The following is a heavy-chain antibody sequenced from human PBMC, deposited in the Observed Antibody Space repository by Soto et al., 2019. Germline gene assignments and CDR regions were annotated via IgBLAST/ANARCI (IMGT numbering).Heavy chain of an antibody. D-gene: IGHD2-8*01. CDR3: ARQVVRVYARWDKWFNP. CDR1: GGSISSYY. V-gene: IGHV4-59*08. J-gene: IGHJ5*02. Sequence: SETLSLTCTVSGGSISSYYWSWIRQPPGKGLEWIGYIYYSGSTNYNPSLNSRVTISVDTSKNQFSLKLSSVTAADTAVYYCARQVVRVYARWDKWFNPLRRVTLGIVSS. CDR2: IYYSGST.